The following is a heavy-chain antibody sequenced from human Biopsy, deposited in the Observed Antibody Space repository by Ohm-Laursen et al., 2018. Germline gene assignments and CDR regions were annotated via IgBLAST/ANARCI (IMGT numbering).Heavy chain of an antibody. D-gene: IGHD2-15*01. CDR3: ARPMSRVVAYGMDV. V-gene: IGHV3-23*01. J-gene: IGHJ6*02. Sequence: SLTLSCSASGLRFSMYAMSWVRQAPGKGLGWVSAIGGSGGGTYYADSVKGRFTISRDDSKNTVYLQMNSLRVEDRAVYYCARPMSRVVAYGMDVWGQGTTVTVSS. CDR2: IGGSGGGT. CDR1: GLRFSMYA.